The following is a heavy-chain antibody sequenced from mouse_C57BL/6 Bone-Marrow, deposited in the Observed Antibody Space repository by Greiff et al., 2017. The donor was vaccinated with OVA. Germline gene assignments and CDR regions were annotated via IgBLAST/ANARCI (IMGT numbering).Heavy chain of an antibody. CDR1: GYTFTSYG. V-gene: IGHV1-81*01. J-gene: IGHJ3*01. CDR3: ARYYGAY. D-gene: IGHD1-1*01. CDR2: IYPRSGNT. Sequence: QVQLQQSGAELARPGASVKLSCKASGYTFTSYGISWVKQRTGQGLEWIGEIYPRSGNTYYNEKFKGKATLTADKSSSTAYMGLRSLTSEDSAVYFCARYYGAYWGQGALGNVSA.